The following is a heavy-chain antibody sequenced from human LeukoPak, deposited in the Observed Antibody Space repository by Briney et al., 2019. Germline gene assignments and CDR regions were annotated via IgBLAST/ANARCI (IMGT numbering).Heavy chain of an antibody. V-gene: IGHV4-59*12. Sequence: KTSETLSLTCTVSGGSISSYYWSWIRQPPGKGLEWIGYIYYSGSTYYNPSLKSRVTISVDRSKNQFSLKLSSVTAADTAVYYCARSSNYWGQGTLVTVSS. CDR1: GGSISSYY. D-gene: IGHD5/OR15-5a*01. CDR2: IYYSGST. CDR3: ARSSNY. J-gene: IGHJ4*02.